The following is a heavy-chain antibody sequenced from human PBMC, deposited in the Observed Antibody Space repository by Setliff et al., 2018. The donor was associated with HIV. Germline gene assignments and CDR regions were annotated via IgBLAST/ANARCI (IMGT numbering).Heavy chain of an antibody. J-gene: IGHJ4*02. D-gene: IGHD6-19*01. CDR2: ISAYNGNT. V-gene: IGHV1-18*01. CDR1: GYTFTSYG. Sequence: ASVKVSCKASGYTFTSYGINWVRQAPGQGLEWMGWISAYNGNTNYAQKLQGRVTMTTDTSTSTAYMELRSLRSDDTAVYYCARVGPRAPGPSSSGRYVSGYWGQGTLVTVSS. CDR3: ARVGPRAPGPSSSGRYVSGY.